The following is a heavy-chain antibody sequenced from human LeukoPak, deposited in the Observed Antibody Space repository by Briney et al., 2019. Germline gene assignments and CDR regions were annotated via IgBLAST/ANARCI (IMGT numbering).Heavy chain of an antibody. CDR3: ARGERGYSYGYGDY. CDR1: EVTLSKYW. D-gene: IGHD5-18*01. CDR2: LNSDGTYT. Sequence: GGSLRLSCAASEVTLSKYWMHWVRQAPGKGLVWVPRLNSDGTYTSYADSVKGRFTMSRDNAKNTLYLQMNSLRAEDTAVYYCARGERGYSYGYGDYWGQGPLVTVSS. J-gene: IGHJ4*02. V-gene: IGHV3-74*01.